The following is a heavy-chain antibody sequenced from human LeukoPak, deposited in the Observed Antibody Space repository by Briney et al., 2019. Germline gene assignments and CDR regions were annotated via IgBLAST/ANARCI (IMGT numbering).Heavy chain of an antibody. CDR1: GYTFTGYY. V-gene: IGHV1-2*02. D-gene: IGHD4-23*01. CDR2: INPNSGGT. J-gene: IGHJ4*02. CDR3: AKDYGGNSALGY. Sequence: ASVKVSCKASGYTFTGYYMHWVRQAPGQGLEWMGWINPNSGGTNYAQKFQGRVTMTRDTSISTAYMELSRLRSDDTAVYYCAKDYGGNSALGYWGQGTLVTVSS.